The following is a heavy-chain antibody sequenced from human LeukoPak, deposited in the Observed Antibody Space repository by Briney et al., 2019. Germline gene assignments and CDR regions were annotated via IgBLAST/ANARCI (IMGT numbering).Heavy chain of an antibody. CDR3: AKDLQETYGMDV. CDR1: GFTFSSYA. CDR2: FSGSGGST. V-gene: IGHV3-23*01. J-gene: IGHJ6*02. Sequence: QPGGSLRLSCAASGFTFSSYAMSWVRQAPGKGLEWVSAFSGSGGSTYYADSVKGRFTISRDNSKNTLYLQMNSLRAEDTAVYYCAKDLQETYGMDVWGQGTTVTVSS. D-gene: IGHD5-24*01.